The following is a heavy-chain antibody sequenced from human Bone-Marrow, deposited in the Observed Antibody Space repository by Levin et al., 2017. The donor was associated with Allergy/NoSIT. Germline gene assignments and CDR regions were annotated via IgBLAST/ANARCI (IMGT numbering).Heavy chain of an antibody. CDR2: INRDGSST. J-gene: IGHJ2*01. CDR3: ARDRVTTNWYFDL. D-gene: IGHD4-17*01. CDR1: GFNFSSYW. Sequence: LPGGSLRLSCSASGFNFSSYWMHWVRQAPGKGLVWVSRINRDGSSTSYADSVKGRFTISRDNAKNTLYLHMNSLRAEDTSVYYCARDRVTTNWYFDLWSRGTLVTVSS. V-gene: IGHV3-74*01.